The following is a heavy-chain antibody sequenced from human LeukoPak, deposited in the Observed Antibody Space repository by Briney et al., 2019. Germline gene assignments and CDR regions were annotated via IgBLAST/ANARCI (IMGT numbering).Heavy chain of an antibody. Sequence: GESLQISCKASGYSFTNYWIGWVRQMPGKGLEWMGIIYPGDSDTRYSPSFQGQVTISADRSISTAYLQWSSLKASDTAIYYCARASGSHSLDAFDIWGQGTMVTVSS. CDR2: IYPGDSDT. CDR1: GYSFTNYW. V-gene: IGHV5-51*01. CDR3: ARASGSHSLDAFDI. J-gene: IGHJ3*02. D-gene: IGHD1-26*01.